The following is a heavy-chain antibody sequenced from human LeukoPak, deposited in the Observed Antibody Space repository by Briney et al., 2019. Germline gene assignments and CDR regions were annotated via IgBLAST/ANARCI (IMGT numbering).Heavy chain of an antibody. Sequence: GGSLRLSCAASGFTFSSYWMQWVRQAPGKGLVWVSRLSPDGSSTTSADSVKGRFTISRDSSKNTLYLHMNSLRAEDTAVYYCARGDTGVTIFGVVSHFDYWGQGTLVTVSS. CDR1: GFTFSSYW. V-gene: IGHV3-74*01. D-gene: IGHD3-3*01. J-gene: IGHJ4*02. CDR3: ARGDTGVTIFGVVSHFDY. CDR2: LSPDGSST.